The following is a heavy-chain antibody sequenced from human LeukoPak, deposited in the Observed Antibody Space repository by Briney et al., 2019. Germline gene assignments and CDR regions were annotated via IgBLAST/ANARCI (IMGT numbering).Heavy chain of an antibody. D-gene: IGHD4-23*01. V-gene: IGHV1-69*13. CDR2: IIPIFGRA. Sequence: SVKVSGKASAGTFSSYAISCVRQAPGQGLEWMRGIIPIFGRANYAQKFQGRVAITADESTSTAYMELSSLRSEDTAVYYCARDLEALEVRWQRPSRWFDPWGQGTLVTVSS. CDR3: ARDLEALEVRWQRPSRWFDP. J-gene: IGHJ5*02. CDR1: AGTFSSYA.